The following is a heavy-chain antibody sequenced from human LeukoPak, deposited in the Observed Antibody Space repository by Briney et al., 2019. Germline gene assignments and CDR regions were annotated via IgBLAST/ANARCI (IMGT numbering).Heavy chain of an antibody. V-gene: IGHV3-64*01. Sequence: LTGGSLRLSCTASGFTFSRFGMHWVRQAPGKGLEYVSAISNNGGSTYYAKSVKDRFIISRDNSKNTLYLQMGSLRVEDMAVYYCARGPGFNSAYDSWGQGTLVTVSS. J-gene: IGHJ4*02. CDR2: ISNNGGST. CDR3: ARGPGFNSAYDS. CDR1: GFTFSRFG. D-gene: IGHD5-24*01.